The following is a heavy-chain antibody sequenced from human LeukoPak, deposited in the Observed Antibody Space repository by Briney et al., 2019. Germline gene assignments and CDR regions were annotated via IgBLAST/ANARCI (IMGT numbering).Heavy chain of an antibody. CDR2: INPNSGGT. V-gene: IGHV1-2*02. CDR3: ARDWQWLVQGRYYYGMDV. J-gene: IGHJ6*02. CDR1: GYTFTGYY. D-gene: IGHD6-19*01. Sequence: ASVKVSCKASGYTFTGYYMHWVRQAPGQGLEWMGSINPNSGGTNYAQKFQGRVTMTRDTSISTAYMELSRLRSDDTAVYYCARDWQWLVQGRYYYGMDVWGQGTTVTVSS.